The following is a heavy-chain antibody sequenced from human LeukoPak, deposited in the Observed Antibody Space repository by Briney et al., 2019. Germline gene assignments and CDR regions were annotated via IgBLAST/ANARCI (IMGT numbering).Heavy chain of an antibody. V-gene: IGHV4-38-2*01. Sequence: SETLSLTCAVSGYSISSGYYWGWIRKPPGKGLEWIGNIYHTGSTYYTLSLRSRVTMSLDTSKNQFSLKLSSVTAADTAVYYCARRGGCTSGACYSGDWFDPWGQGTLVTVSS. CDR3: ARRGGCTSGACYSGDWFDP. D-gene: IGHD2-15*01. CDR2: IYHTGST. CDR1: GYSISSGYY. J-gene: IGHJ5*02.